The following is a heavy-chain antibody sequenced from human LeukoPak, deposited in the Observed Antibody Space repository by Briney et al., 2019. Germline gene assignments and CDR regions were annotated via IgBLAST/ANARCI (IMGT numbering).Heavy chain of an antibody. V-gene: IGHV3-15*01. CDR3: TTGSVESGSFGY. Sequence: GGSLRLSCAASGFTFSNAWMSWVRQAPGKGLEWVGRIKSKTYGGTTDYAAPLKGRFTISRDDSKNTLYLQMDSLKIEDTAVYYCTTGSVESGSFGYWGQGTLVTVSS. CDR2: IKSKTYGGTT. CDR1: GFTFSNAW. D-gene: IGHD1-26*01. J-gene: IGHJ4*02.